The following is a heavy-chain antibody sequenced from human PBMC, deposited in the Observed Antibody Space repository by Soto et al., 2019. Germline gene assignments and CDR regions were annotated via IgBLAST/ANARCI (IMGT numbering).Heavy chain of an antibody. Sequence: SLRLSCAASGFTFSSYAMHWVRQAPGKGLEWVAVISYDGSNKYCADSVKGRFTISRDNSKNTLYLQMNSLRAEDTAVYYCARDSVDRYSGSYNYFDYWGQGTLVTVSS. CDR1: GFTFSSYA. CDR2: ISYDGSNK. J-gene: IGHJ4*02. V-gene: IGHV3-30-3*01. CDR3: ARDSVDRYSGSYNYFDY. D-gene: IGHD1-26*01.